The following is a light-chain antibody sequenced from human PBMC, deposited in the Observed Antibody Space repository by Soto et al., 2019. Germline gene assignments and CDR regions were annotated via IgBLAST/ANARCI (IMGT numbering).Light chain of an antibody. CDR2: DVS. Sequence: IVLTQSPVTLSLTPGERATLSCRASQNISSYLIWYQQKPGQSPRLLMYDVSNRATGIPARFSGSGSGTDFTLTISSLEPEDLAVYYCQQRSNWPRTFGQGTKV. V-gene: IGKV3-11*01. CDR3: QQRSNWPRT. J-gene: IGKJ1*01. CDR1: QNISSY.